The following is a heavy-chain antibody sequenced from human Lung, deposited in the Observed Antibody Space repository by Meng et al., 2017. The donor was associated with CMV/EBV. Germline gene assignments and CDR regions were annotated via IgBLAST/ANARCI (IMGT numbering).Heavy chain of an antibody. D-gene: IGHD3-16*02. J-gene: IGHJ4*02. Sequence: SAYDIFTYSLSWVRQAPGQGLEWIGLLHTDTGRPTYAQDFAGRFFFSLDIAVSTAYLQINGLRADDTAVYYCARTYDHRWRNHHYLDYWGQGTLVTVSS. CDR3: ARTYDHRWRNHHYLDY. V-gene: IGHV7-4-1*02. CDR2: LHTDTGRP. CDR1: AYDIFTYS.